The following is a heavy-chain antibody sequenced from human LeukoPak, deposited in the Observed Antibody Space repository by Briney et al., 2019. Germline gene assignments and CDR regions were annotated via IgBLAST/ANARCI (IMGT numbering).Heavy chain of an antibody. CDR2: IYPGDSGT. CDR1: GYSFTSYW. D-gene: IGHD2/OR15-2a*01. V-gene: IGHV5-51*01. Sequence: GGSLKISCKGSGYSFTSYWIGWVRQMPGKGLGWMGIIYPGDSGTRYSPSFQGQVTISADKSITTAYLQWSSLRASDTAMYYCARPANRGDAFDIWGQGTMVTVSS. J-gene: IGHJ3*02. CDR3: ARPANRGDAFDI.